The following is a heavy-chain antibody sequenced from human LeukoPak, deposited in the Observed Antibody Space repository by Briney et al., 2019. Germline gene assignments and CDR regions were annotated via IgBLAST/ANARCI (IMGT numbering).Heavy chain of an antibody. D-gene: IGHD3-10*01. V-gene: IGHV3-7*01. CDR3: ARDWDGSGTVFDL. Sequence: GGSRRLSCAASGFTFRNYWMSWVRQAPGKGLEWVANIKTDGSQKYYVDSVGGRFAISRDNAKSSLYLQMNSLRVEDTAVYHCARDWDGSGTVFDLWGQGTLVTVSS. J-gene: IGHJ5*02. CDR2: IKTDGSQK. CDR1: GFTFRNYW.